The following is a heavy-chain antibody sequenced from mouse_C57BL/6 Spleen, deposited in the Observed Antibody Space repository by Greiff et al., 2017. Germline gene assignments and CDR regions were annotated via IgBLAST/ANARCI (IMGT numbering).Heavy chain of an antibody. D-gene: IGHD2-10*01. J-gene: IGHJ3*01. V-gene: IGHV1-76*01. CDR3: ARNRAYYVFAY. Sequence: VQVVESGAELVRPGASVKLSCKASGYTFTDYYINWVKQRPGQGLEWIARIYPGSGNTYYNEKFKGKATLTAEKSSSTAYMQLSSLTSEDSAVYFCARNRAYYVFAYWGQGTLVTVSA. CDR1: GYTFTDYY. CDR2: IYPGSGNT.